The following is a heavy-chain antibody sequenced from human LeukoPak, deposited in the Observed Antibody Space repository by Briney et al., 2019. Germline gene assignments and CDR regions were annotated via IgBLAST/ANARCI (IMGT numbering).Heavy chain of an antibody. J-gene: IGHJ4*02. Sequence: GGSLRLSCAAYGFTFNNYAMSWVRQAPGTGLEWVSAISGNGVWTYYADSVRGRFTISRDNSKNTLFLQMNSLRAEDTAIYYCAKWQYYGSGDDYWGQGTLVTVSS. CDR3: AKWQYYGSGDDY. CDR1: GFTFNNYA. V-gene: IGHV3-23*01. D-gene: IGHD3-10*01. CDR2: ISGNGVWT.